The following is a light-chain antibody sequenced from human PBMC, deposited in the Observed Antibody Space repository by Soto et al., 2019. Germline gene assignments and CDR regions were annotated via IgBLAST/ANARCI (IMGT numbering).Light chain of an antibody. CDR2: RNN. CDR3: AAWDDSLSGWV. V-gene: IGLV1-47*01. J-gene: IGLJ3*02. CDR1: SSNIGSNF. Sequence: QSVLTQPPSASGTPGQRVTISCSGSSSNIGSNFVYWYQQFPGTAPKLLIYRNNQRPSGVPDRFSGSMSGTSASLAISGLPSEDEADYYCAAWDDSLSGWVFGGGTKLTVL.